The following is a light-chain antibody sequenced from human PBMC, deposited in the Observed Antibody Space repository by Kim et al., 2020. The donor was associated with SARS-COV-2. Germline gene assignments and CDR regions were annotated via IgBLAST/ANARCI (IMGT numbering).Light chain of an antibody. Sequence: GPSITISCTGTSSDVGAYNYVSWYQQHPGKAPKLMIFDVNKRPSGLSNRFSGSKSGNTASLTISGLQAEDEADYYCSSYASTRSYVFGSGTKVTVL. CDR1: SSDVGAYNY. CDR3: SSYASTRSYV. CDR2: DVN. J-gene: IGLJ1*01. V-gene: IGLV2-14*03.